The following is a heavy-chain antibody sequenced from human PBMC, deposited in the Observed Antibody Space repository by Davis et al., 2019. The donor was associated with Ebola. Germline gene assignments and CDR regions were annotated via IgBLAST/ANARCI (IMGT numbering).Heavy chain of an antibody. J-gene: IGHJ4*02. CDR3: ARSTAMVR. Sequence: GGSLRLSCAASGFTFSSYSMNWVRQAPGKGLEWVSYISSSSSTIYYADSVKGRFTISRDNAKNSLYLQMNSLRAEDTAVYYCARSTAMVRWGQGTLVTVSS. CDR2: ISSSSSTI. V-gene: IGHV3-48*01. D-gene: IGHD5-18*01. CDR1: GFTFSSYS.